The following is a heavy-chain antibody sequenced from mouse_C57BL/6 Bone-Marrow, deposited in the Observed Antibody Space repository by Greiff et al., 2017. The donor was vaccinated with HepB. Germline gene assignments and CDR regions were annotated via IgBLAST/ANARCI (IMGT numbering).Heavy chain of an antibody. CDR1: GYTFTSYW. J-gene: IGHJ3*01. Sequence: VQLQQPGAELVKPGASVKLSCKASGYTFTSYWMQWVKQRPGQGLEWIGEIDPSDSYTNYNQKFKGKATLTVDTSSSTAYMQLSSLTSEDSAVYYCARPLYGNYEGFAYWGQGTLVTVSA. V-gene: IGHV1-50*01. CDR2: IDPSDSYT. D-gene: IGHD2-1*01. CDR3: ARPLYGNYEGFAY.